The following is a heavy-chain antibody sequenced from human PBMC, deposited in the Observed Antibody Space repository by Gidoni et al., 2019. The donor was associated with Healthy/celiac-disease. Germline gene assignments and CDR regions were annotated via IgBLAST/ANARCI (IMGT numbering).Heavy chain of an antibody. J-gene: IGHJ6*02. CDR2: INHSGST. CDR1: GGSFSGYY. D-gene: IGHD6-19*01. CDR3: ARALRDIAVPHRVHYYGMDV. V-gene: IGHV4-34*01. Sequence: QVQLQQWGAGLLKPSETLSLTCAVYGGSFSGYYWSWIRQPPGKGLEWIGEINHSGSTNYNPSLKSRVTISVDTSKNQFSLKLSSVTAADTAVYYCARALRDIAVPHRVHYYGMDVWGQGTTVTVSS.